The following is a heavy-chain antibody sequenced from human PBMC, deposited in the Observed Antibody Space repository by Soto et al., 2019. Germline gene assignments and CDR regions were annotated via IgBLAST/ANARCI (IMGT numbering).Heavy chain of an antibody. CDR1: GFTFSSYW. Sequence: EVQLVESGGGLVQPGGSLRLSCAASGFTFSSYWMSWVRQAPGKGLEWVANIKQDGSEKYYVDSVKGRFTISRDNAKNSLYLQMNSLRAEDTAVYYCARKSSSWVDAFDIWGQGTMVTVSS. J-gene: IGHJ3*02. V-gene: IGHV3-7*03. CDR3: ARKSSSWVDAFDI. D-gene: IGHD6-13*01. CDR2: IKQDGSEK.